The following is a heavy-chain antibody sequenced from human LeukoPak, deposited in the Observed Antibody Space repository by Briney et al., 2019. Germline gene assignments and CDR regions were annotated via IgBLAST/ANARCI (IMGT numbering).Heavy chain of an antibody. CDR2: INTDGSIT. V-gene: IGHV3-74*01. CDR3: ARDRGPRTGFMVREAYDY. Sequence: GSLRLSCAASGFTFSDYWIHWVRQAPGKGLVWVSRINTDGSITNYADSVKGRFSISRDNAKNTLYLQMSSLRAEDTAVYYCARDRGPRTGFMVREAYDYWGQGTLVTVSS. CDR1: GFTFSDYW. J-gene: IGHJ4*02. D-gene: IGHD3-10*01.